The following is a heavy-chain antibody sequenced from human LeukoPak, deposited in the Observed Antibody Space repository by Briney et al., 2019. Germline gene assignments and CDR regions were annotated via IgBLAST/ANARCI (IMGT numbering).Heavy chain of an antibody. J-gene: IGHJ6*03. D-gene: IGHD6-13*01. V-gene: IGHV3-30*18. CDR1: GFTFSSYG. CDR3: AKEIEQQLVPSLYYYYMDV. Sequence: PGGSLRLSCAASGFTFSSYGMHWVRQAPGKGLEWVAVISYVGSNKYYADSVKGRFAISRDNSKNTLYLQMNSLRAEDTAVYYCAKEIEQQLVPSLYYYYMDVWGKGTTVTISS. CDR2: ISYVGSNK.